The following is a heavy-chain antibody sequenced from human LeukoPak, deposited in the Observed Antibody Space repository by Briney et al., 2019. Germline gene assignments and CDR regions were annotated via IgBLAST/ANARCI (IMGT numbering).Heavy chain of an antibody. D-gene: IGHD3-22*01. J-gene: IGHJ4*02. Sequence: SETLSLTCTVSGGSISSYYWSWIRQPPGKGLEWIGYIYYSGSTYYNPSLKSRVTISVDTSKNQFSLKLSSVTAADTAVYYCARGGYYDSSGYYYFDYWGQGTLVTVSS. V-gene: IGHV4-59*06. CDR2: IYYSGST. CDR3: ARGGYYDSSGYYYFDY. CDR1: GGSISSYY.